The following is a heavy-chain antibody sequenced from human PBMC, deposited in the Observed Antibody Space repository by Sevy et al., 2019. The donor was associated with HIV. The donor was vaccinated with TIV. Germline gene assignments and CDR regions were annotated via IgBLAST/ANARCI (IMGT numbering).Heavy chain of an antibody. V-gene: IGHV3-53*01. CDR3: ARERSSTYYDFWSGYSPGAFDI. J-gene: IGHJ3*02. CDR2: IYSGGST. D-gene: IGHD3-3*01. Sequence: GGSLRLSCAASGFTVSSNYMSWVRQAPGKGLEWVSVIYSGGSTYYADSVKGRFTISRDNSKNTLYLQMNSLRADDTAVYYCARERSSTYYDFWSGYSPGAFDIWGQGTMVTVSS. CDR1: GFTVSSNY.